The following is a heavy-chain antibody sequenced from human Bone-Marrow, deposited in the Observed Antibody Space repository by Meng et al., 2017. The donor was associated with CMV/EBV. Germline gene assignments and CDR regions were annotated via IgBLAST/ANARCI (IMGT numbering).Heavy chain of an antibody. CDR1: GFTFSSFA. V-gene: IGHV3-30-3*01. CDR2: ISYDGTNK. J-gene: IGHJ3*02. D-gene: IGHD2-8*01. CDR3: AGSWAGYCTNGVCSSDAFDI. Sequence: LSLTCAASGFTFSSFAMNWVRQAPGKGLEWVAVISYDGTNKYYADSVKGRFTISRDNSKSTLSLQMSSLRVEDTAVYYCAGSWAGYCTNGVCSSDAFDIWGQGTMVTVSS.